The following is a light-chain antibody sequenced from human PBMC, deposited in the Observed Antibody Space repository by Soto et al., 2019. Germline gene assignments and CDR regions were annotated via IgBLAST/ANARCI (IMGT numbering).Light chain of an antibody. CDR1: QSLLHSNGYKY. CDR3: MQAVQTPFT. Sequence: DIVMTQSPLSLPVTPGEPASISCRSSQSLLHSNGYKYLDWYLQTPGQSPQLLIYLGSNRASGVPDRFSGSGAGTYFTLKISRVEAEDVGLYYCMQAVQTPFTFGQGTKLEI. CDR2: LGS. J-gene: IGKJ2*01. V-gene: IGKV2-28*01.